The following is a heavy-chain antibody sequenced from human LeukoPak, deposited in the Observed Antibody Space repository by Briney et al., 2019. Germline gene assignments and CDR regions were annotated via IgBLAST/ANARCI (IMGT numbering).Heavy chain of an antibody. CDR3: ARGQSVVVVPAAFSAFDI. CDR2: INHRGST. J-gene: IGHJ3*02. D-gene: IGHD2-2*01. V-gene: IGHV4-34*01. CDR1: GGSFSGYY. Sequence: PSETLSLTCAVYGGSFSGYYWSWIRQPPGKGLEWIGEINHRGSTNYNPSLKSRVTISVDTSKNQFSLKLSSVTAADTAVYYCARGQSVVVVPAAFSAFDIWGQGTMVTVSS.